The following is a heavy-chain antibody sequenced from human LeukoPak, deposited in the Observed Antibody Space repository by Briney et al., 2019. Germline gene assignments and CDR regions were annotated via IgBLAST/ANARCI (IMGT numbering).Heavy chain of an antibody. D-gene: IGHD4-23*01. Sequence: PSETLSLTCTVSGGSISSSSYYWGWIRQPPGKGLEWIGSIYYSGSTYYNPSLKSRVTISVDTSKNQFSLKLSSVTAADTAVYYCASLHYGGNNIDYWGQGTLVTVSS. CDR2: IYYSGST. CDR1: GGSISSSSYY. J-gene: IGHJ4*02. CDR3: ASLHYGGNNIDY. V-gene: IGHV4-39*01.